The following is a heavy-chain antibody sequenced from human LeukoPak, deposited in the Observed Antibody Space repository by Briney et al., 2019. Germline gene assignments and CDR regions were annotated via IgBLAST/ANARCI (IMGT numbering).Heavy chain of an antibody. D-gene: IGHD4-17*01. J-gene: IGHJ4*02. Sequence: ASVKVSCKASGYTFTSYYMHWVRQAPGQGLEWMGIINPSGGSTSYAQKFQGRVTMTRDMSTSTVYMELSSLRSEDTAVYYCARAENYGDYDTPIDYWGQGTLVTVSS. CDR2: INPSGGST. CDR3: ARAENYGDYDTPIDY. CDR1: GYTFTSYY. V-gene: IGHV1-46*01.